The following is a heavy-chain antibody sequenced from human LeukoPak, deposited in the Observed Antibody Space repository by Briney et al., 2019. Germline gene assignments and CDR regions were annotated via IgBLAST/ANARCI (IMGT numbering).Heavy chain of an antibody. CDR3: ARVDTAMVVYFFDY. CDR2: INHSGST. CDR1: GGSFSGYY. Sequence: PSETLSLTCAVYGGSFSGYYWSWNRQPPGKGLEWIGEINHSGSTNYNPSLKSRVTISVDTSKNQFSLKLSSVTAADTAVYYCARVDTAMVVYFFDYWGQGTLVTVSS. D-gene: IGHD5-18*01. V-gene: IGHV4-34*01. J-gene: IGHJ4*02.